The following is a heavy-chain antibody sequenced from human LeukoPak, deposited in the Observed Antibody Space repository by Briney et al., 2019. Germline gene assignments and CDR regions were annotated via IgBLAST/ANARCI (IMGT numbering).Heavy chain of an antibody. D-gene: IGHD3-22*01. Sequence: PSQTLSLTCTVSGGSISSGGYYWGWIRQHPGKGLEWIVYIYYSGSTYYNPSLKSRVTISVDTSKNQFSLKLSSVTAADTAVYYCARVVRYYDSSGYSKGYFDYWGQGTLVTVSS. CDR1: GGSISSGGYY. J-gene: IGHJ4*02. CDR2: IYYSGST. CDR3: ARVVRYYDSSGYSKGYFDY. V-gene: IGHV4-31*03.